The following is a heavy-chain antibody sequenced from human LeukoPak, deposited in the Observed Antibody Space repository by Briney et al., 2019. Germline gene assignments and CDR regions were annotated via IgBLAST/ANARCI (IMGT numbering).Heavy chain of an antibody. J-gene: IGHJ4*02. D-gene: IGHD4-23*01. CDR1: GYTFTNYH. Sequence: ASVTVSCKSSGYTFTNYHITWVRQAPGQGLERMGWISAYSGNTNYAQKLQGRVTMTTDKSTNTAYMELRSLRSDDTAVYYCARVGYAGNFFDYWGQGTLVTVSS. V-gene: IGHV1-18*01. CDR3: ARVGYAGNFFDY. CDR2: ISAYSGNT.